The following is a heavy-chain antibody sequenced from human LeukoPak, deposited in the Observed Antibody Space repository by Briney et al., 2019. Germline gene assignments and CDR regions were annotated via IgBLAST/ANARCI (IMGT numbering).Heavy chain of an antibody. CDR1: GYTFTSYA. Sequence: ASVKVSCKASGYTFTSYAMHWVRQAPGQRLEWMGWINAGNGNTKYSQKFQGRVTITRDTSASTAYMELSSLRSEDTAVYYYARDGYSSGWYEDYYGMDVWGKGTTVTVS. V-gene: IGHV1-3*01. CDR3: ARDGYSSGWYEDYYGMDV. D-gene: IGHD6-19*01. CDR2: INAGNGNT. J-gene: IGHJ6*04.